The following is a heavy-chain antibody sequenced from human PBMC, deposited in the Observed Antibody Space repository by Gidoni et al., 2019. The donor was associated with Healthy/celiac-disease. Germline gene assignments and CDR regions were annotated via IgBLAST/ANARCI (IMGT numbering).Heavy chain of an antibody. Sequence: APGQGLEWVGGIIPICGTANYAQKFQGRVTITADESTSTAYMELSSLRSEDTAVYYCAKYIVVVVSATTYNWFDPWGQGTLVTVSS. D-gene: IGHD2-15*01. V-gene: IGHV1-69*01. CDR3: AKYIVVVVSATTYNWFDP. J-gene: IGHJ5*02. CDR2: IIPICGTA.